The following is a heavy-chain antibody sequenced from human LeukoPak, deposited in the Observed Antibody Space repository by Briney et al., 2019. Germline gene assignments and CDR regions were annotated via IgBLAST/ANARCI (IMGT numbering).Heavy chain of an antibody. V-gene: IGHV3-30-3*01. Sequence: GGSLRLSCAASGFTFSSYAMSWVRQAPGKGLEWVAVISYDGSNKYYADSVKGRFTISRDNSKNTLYLQMNSLRAEDTAVCYCAREMATIRGDYYYYGMDVWGQGTTVTVSS. D-gene: IGHD5-24*01. CDR1: GFTFSSYA. J-gene: IGHJ6*02. CDR2: ISYDGSNK. CDR3: AREMATIRGDYYYYGMDV.